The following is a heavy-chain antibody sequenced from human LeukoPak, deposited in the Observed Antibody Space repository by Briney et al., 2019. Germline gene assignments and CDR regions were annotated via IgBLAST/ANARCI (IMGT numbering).Heavy chain of an antibody. Sequence: GGSLRLSCAASGFTVSSNYMSWVRQAPGKGLEWVSVIYSGGSTYYADSVKGRFTISRDSSKNTLYLQMNSLRAEDTAVYYCARVRWGGSYHHTFDYWGQGTLVTVSS. V-gene: IGHV3-53*01. CDR3: ARVRWGGSYHHTFDY. CDR1: GFTVSSNY. J-gene: IGHJ4*02. D-gene: IGHD1-26*01. CDR2: IYSGGST.